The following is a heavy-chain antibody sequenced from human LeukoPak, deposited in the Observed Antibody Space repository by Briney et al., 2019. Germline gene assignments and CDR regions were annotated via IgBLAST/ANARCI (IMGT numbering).Heavy chain of an antibody. CDR2: IIPIFGTA. CDR1: GGTFSSFA. V-gene: IGHV1-69*05. CDR3: ARELITTVRGTNYYYYYMDV. Sequence: SVKASCKASGGTFSSFAISWVRQAPGQGLEWMGRIIPIFGTANYAQKFQGRVTITTDESTSTAYMELSSLRSEDTAVYYCARELITTVRGTNYYYYYMDVWGKGTTVTVSS. D-gene: IGHD3-10*01. J-gene: IGHJ6*03.